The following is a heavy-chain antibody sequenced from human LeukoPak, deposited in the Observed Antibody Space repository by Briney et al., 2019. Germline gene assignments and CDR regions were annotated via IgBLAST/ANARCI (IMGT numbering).Heavy chain of an antibody. CDR1: GGSISSYY. Sequence: PSETLSLTCTVSGGSISSYYWSWIRQPPGKGLEWIGYIYYSGSTNYNPSLKSRVTISVDTSKNQFSLKLSSVTAADTAVYYCAKDLSGRWTIDYWGQGALVTVSS. D-gene: IGHD3-10*01. V-gene: IGHV4-59*12. J-gene: IGHJ4*02. CDR3: AKDLSGRWTIDY. CDR2: IYYSGST.